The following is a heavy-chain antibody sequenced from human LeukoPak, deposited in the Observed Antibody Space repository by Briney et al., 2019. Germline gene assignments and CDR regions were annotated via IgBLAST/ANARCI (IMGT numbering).Heavy chain of an antibody. CDR3: ARGGGYDSGHPRYFDL. V-gene: IGHV3-11*01. J-gene: IGHJ2*01. D-gene: IGHD3-16*01. CDR1: GFSFSDYY. Sequence: PGGSLKLSCAASGFSFSDYYMSWIRQAPGKGLEWVSWVSFISSPGSTTYYADSVKGRFTISRDNAKNSLYLQMNSLSAGDTAVYYCARGGGYDSGHPRYFDLWGRGTLVTVSS. CDR2: ISSPGSTT.